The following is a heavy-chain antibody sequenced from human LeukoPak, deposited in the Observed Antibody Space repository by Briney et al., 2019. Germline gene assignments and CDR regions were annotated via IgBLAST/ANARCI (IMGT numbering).Heavy chain of an antibody. Sequence: SQTLSLTCTVSGGSISSSSYYWGWIRQPPGKGLEWIGSIYYSGSTYYNPSLKSRVTISVDTSKNQFSLKLSSVTAADTAVYYCVTPKGGRWEPFDYWGQGTLVTVSS. CDR2: IYYSGST. V-gene: IGHV4-39*07. CDR1: GGSISSSSYY. CDR3: VTPKGGRWEPFDY. J-gene: IGHJ4*02. D-gene: IGHD1-26*01.